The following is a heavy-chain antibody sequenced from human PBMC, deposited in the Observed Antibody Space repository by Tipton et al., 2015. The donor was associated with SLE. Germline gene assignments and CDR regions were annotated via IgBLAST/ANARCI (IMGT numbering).Heavy chain of an antibody. CDR1: GFTFDDYA. J-gene: IGHJ4*02. CDR2: ISWNSGSI. Sequence: SLRLSCAASGFTFDDYAMHWVRQAPGKGLEWVSGISWNSGSIGYADSVKGRFTTSRDNAKNSLYLQMNSLRAEDTALYYCARVSYYGSGSYYPLDYWGQGTLVTVSS. CDR3: ARVSYYGSGSYYPLDY. D-gene: IGHD3-10*01. V-gene: IGHV3-9*01.